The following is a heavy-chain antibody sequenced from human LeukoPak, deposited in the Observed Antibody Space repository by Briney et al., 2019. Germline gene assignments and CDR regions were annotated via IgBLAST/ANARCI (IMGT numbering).Heavy chain of an antibody. V-gene: IGHV3-48*03. CDR2: ISSSGNAI. Sequence: GGSLRLSCAASGFTFSSYELNWVRQAPGKGLEWVSHISSSGNAIYYADSVRGRFTISRDNAKNSLYLHMNSLRAEDTAVYYCARRYCSGGGCRFDYWGQGTLVTVSS. CDR1: GFTFSSYE. CDR3: ARRYCSGGGCRFDY. D-gene: IGHD2-15*01. J-gene: IGHJ4*02.